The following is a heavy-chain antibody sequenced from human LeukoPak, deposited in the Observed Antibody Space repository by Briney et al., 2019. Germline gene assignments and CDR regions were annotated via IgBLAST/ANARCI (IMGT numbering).Heavy chain of an antibody. Sequence: GSLRLSCAASGFTFSSYWMSWVRQAPGKGLGWVANIKQAGSENYYVDSVKGRFTISRDNAKNSLYLQLNSLRAEDTAVYYCARGKTTVTPGYFDYWGQGTLVTVSS. CDR1: GFTFSSYW. CDR3: ARGKTTVTPGYFDY. D-gene: IGHD4-11*01. V-gene: IGHV3-7*01. J-gene: IGHJ4*02. CDR2: IKQAGSEN.